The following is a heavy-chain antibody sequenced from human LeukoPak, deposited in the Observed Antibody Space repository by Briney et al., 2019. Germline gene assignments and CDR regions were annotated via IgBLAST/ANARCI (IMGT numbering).Heavy chain of an antibody. J-gene: IGHJ4*02. CDR1: GFTFSSYW. CDR3: ARVAVYSGSYYVAY. Sequence: GGSLRLSCAASGFTFSSYWMSWVRQAPGKGLEWVANIKQDGSEKYYVDSVKGRFTISRDNAKYSLYLQMNSLRAEDTAVYYCARVAVYSGSYYVAYWGQGTLVTVSS. V-gene: IGHV3-7*01. CDR2: IKQDGSEK. D-gene: IGHD1-26*01.